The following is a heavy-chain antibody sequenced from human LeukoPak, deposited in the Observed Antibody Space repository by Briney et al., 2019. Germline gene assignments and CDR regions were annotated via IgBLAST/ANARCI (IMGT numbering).Heavy chain of an antibody. J-gene: IGHJ4*02. CDR2: ISYDGSNK. D-gene: IGHD6-13*01. Sequence: QPGRSLRLSCAASGFTFSSYGMHWVRQAPGKGLEWVAVISYDGSNKYYADSVKGRFTISRDNSKNTLYLQMNSLRAEDTAVYYCAKDQTYSSSWSDYWGQGTLVTVSS. CDR3: AKDQTYSSSWSDY. CDR1: GFTFSSYG. V-gene: IGHV3-30*18.